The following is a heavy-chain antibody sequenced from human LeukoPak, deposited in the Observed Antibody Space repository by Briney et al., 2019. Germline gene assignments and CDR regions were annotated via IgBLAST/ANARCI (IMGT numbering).Heavy chain of an antibody. J-gene: IGHJ4*02. V-gene: IGHV1-69*05. CDR1: GGTFISYA. CDR2: IIPIFGTA. D-gene: IGHD2-15*01. Sequence: ASVKVSCKASGGTFISYAISWVRQAPGQGLEWMGGIIPIFGTANYAQKFQGRGTITTDESTSTAYMELSSLRSEDTAVYYCARDVAGPMRVGSYDYWGQGTLVTVSS. CDR3: ARDVAGPMRVGSYDY.